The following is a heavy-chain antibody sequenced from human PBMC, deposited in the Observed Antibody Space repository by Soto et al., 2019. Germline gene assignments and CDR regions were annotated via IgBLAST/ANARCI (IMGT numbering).Heavy chain of an antibody. J-gene: IGHJ1*01. CDR3: VKGGWLDD. CDR1: GFAFTNFA. CDR2: ISVSGGET. V-gene: IGHV3-23*01. Sequence: EVQLLESGGGLVQPGGSRRLSCTASGFAFTNFAMSWARQASGKGLEGVSFISVSGGETHYADSVKGRFTITRDNSKNTLYLQMNSLRVEDMAVYYCVKGGWLDDWGQGTLVNVSS. D-gene: IGHD6-19*01.